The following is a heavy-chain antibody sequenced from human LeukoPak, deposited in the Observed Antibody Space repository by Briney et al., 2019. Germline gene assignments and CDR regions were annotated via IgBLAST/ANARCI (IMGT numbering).Heavy chain of an antibody. CDR2: ISGSGGST. J-gene: IGHJ4*02. CDR3: AKDPDLLNYYDSSGFFDY. V-gene: IGHV3-23*01. CDR1: GFTVSSNY. Sequence: GGSLRLSCAASGFTVSSNYMSWVRQAPGKGLEWVSAISGSGGSTYYADSVKGRFTISRDNSKNTLYLQMNSLRAEDTAVYYCAKDPDLLNYYDSSGFFDYWGQGTLVTVSS. D-gene: IGHD3-22*01.